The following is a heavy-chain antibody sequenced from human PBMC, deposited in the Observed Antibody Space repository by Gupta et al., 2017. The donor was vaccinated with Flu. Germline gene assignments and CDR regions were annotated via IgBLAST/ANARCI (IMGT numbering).Heavy chain of an antibody. Sequence: TTFYWDWIRQPPGERLEWIGSIHYGGNTYYNPSLKSRVTISVDTSKNQFSLGLTSVTAADTAVYYCASHLTYSSSSVYFDYWGQGTLVTVSS. CDR1: TTFY. D-gene: IGHD6-6*01. CDR2: IHYGGNT. CDR3: ASHLTYSSSSVYFDY. V-gene: IGHV4-39*01. J-gene: IGHJ4*02.